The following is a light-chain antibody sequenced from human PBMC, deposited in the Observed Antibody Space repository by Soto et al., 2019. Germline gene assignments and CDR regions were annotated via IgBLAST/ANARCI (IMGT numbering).Light chain of an antibody. CDR3: QQYISFPQT. CDR1: QSVSSW. CDR2: DAS. Sequence: DIQMTQSPPTLPAFVGDTVTITCRASQSVSSWLAWYQQKPGTAPNLLIYDASSLASGVPSRFSGSGSGTNFTLTIRSLQPDDFATYYCQQYISFPQTFGQGTKVEMK. J-gene: IGKJ1*01. V-gene: IGKV1-5*01.